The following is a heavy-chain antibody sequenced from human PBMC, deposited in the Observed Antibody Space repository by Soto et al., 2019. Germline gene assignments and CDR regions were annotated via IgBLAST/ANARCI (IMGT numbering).Heavy chain of an antibody. J-gene: IGHJ5*02. CDR3: AKAGGVGTPGSWFDP. CDR1: GFTFSTYA. Sequence: EVQLLESGGGLVQPGGSLRLSCAASGFTFSTYALTWVRQAPGEGLEWVSGISGGGTSTYYADSVKGRFTTSRDNSKNTLYLQMNSLRVEDTAVYYCAKAGGVGTPGSWFDPWGQGTLVTVSS. CDR2: ISGGGTST. V-gene: IGHV3-23*01. D-gene: IGHD3-16*01.